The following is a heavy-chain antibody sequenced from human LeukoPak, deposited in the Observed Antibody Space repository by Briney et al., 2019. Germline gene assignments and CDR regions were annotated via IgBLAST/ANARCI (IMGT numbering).Heavy chain of an antibody. Sequence: GGSLRLSCAASGFSFSTYAVNWVRQVPGKGLEWVSTISGSGDSTYYADSVKGRFTISRDNSKNTLYLQMNSLRAEDTAVYYCAKGYSYGSRYFDYWGQGTLVTVSS. CDR2: ISGSGDST. J-gene: IGHJ4*02. CDR1: GFSFSTYA. CDR3: AKGYSYGSRYFDY. V-gene: IGHV3-23*01. D-gene: IGHD5-18*01.